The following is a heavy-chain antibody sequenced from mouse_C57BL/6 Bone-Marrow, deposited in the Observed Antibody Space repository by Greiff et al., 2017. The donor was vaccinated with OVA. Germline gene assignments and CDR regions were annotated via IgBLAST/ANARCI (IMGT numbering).Heavy chain of an antibody. CDR1: GYTFTSYW. CDR3: ARSPIYYGSSSWYFDV. CDR2: INPSNGGT. Sequence: LQQPGTELVKPGASVKLSCKASGYTFTSYWMHWVKQRPGQGLEWIGNINPSNGGTNYNEKFKSKATLTVDKSSSTAYMQLSSLTSEDSAVYYCARSPIYYGSSSWYFDVWGTGTTVTVSS. V-gene: IGHV1-53*01. D-gene: IGHD1-1*01. J-gene: IGHJ1*03.